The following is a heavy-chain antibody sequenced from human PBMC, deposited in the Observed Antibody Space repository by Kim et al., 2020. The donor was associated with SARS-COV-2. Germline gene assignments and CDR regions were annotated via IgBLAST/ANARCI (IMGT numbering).Heavy chain of an antibody. V-gene: IGHV4-59*01. J-gene: IGHJ4*02. CDR2: SGST. Sequence: SGSTNYNPSLKSRVTISVDTSKNQFSLKLSSVTAADTAVYYCAIDGKLSIWGQGTLVTVSS. CDR3: AIDGKLSI. D-gene: IGHD1-1*01.